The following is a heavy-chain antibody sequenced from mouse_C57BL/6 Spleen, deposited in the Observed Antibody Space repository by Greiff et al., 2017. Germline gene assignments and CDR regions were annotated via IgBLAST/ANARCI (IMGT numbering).Heavy chain of an antibody. J-gene: IGHJ2*01. Sequence: VQLKESGPGLVKPSQSLSLTCSVTGYSITSGYYWNWIRQFPGNKLEWMGYISYDGSNNYNPSLKNRISITRDTSKNQFFLKLNSVTTEDTATYYCARALPNFYFDYWGQGTTLTVSS. CDR3: ARALPNFYFDY. CDR2: ISYDGSN. D-gene: IGHD2-10*01. V-gene: IGHV3-6*01. CDR1: GYSITSGYY.